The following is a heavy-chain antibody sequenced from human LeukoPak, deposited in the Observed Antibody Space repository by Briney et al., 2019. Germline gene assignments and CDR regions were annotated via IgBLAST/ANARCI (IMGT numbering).Heavy chain of an antibody. CDR3: ASLTGKISYFDP. V-gene: IGHV4-34*01. J-gene: IGHJ5*02. CDR1: GGSFSGYY. D-gene: IGHD7-27*01. CDR2: INHSGST. Sequence: SETLSLTCAVYGGSFSGYYWSWIRQPPGKGLEWIGEINHSGSTNYNPSLKSRVNISVDTSKNQISLKLSSVTAADTAVYYCASLTGKISYFDPWGQGTLVTVSS.